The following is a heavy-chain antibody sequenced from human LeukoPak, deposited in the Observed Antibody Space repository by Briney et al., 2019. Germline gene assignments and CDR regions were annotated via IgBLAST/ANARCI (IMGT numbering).Heavy chain of an antibody. CDR1: GFIFSTYW. D-gene: IGHD3-3*02. J-gene: IGHJ4*02. V-gene: IGHV3-7*01. CDR3: ARSIHY. Sequence: GGSLRLSCAASGFIFSTYWMSWVRQAPGKGLEWLANIKQDGSAKYYVDSVKGRFTISRDNAKNSLYLQMNSLRAEDTAVYYCARSIHYWGQGTLVTVSS. CDR2: IKQDGSAK.